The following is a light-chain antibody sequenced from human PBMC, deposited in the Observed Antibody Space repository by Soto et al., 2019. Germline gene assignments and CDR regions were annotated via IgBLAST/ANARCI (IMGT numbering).Light chain of an antibody. CDR1: QSLLHSNGYNY. CDR3: MQALQTPWT. CDR2: LGS. J-gene: IGKJ1*01. Sequence: IVMTQSPLSLPVTPGEPASISCRSSQSLLHSNGYNYLDWYLQKPGQSPQLLVSLGSNRASGVPDRFSGSGSGTDFTLKISRVEAEDVGVYYFMQALQTPWTFGQGTKVEIK. V-gene: IGKV2-28*01.